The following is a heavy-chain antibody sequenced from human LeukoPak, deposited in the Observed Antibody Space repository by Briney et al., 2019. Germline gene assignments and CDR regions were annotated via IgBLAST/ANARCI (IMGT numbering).Heavy chain of an antibody. Sequence: GGSLRLSCAASGFTFSSYWMSWVRQAPGKGLEWVANIKQDGSEKYYVDSVKGRFTISRDNAKNSLYLQMNSLRAEDTAVYYCARDAVDSGYPGGYWGQGTLVTVSS. D-gene: IGHD5-12*01. J-gene: IGHJ4*02. CDR3: ARDAVDSGYPGGY. CDR2: IKQDGSEK. V-gene: IGHV3-7*01. CDR1: GFTFSSYW.